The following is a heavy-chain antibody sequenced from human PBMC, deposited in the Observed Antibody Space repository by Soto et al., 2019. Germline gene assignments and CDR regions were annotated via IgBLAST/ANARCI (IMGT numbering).Heavy chain of an antibody. D-gene: IGHD3-10*01. J-gene: IGHJ4*02. CDR2: ISPFNGNT. CDR1: DYPFTHYG. V-gene: IGHV1-18*01. CDR3: ARVLQGITMVRGNDY. Sequence: ASVKVSCKSSDYPFTHYGITWVRQAPGQGLEWMGWISPFNGNTNYGQTLQGRVTLTTDTSTSTVYMELRSLRSDDTAVYYCARVLQGITMVRGNDYWGQGTLVTVSS.